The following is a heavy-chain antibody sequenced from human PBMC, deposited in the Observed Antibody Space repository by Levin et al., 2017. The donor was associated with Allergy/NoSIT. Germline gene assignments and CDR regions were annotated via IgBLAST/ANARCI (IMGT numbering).Heavy chain of an antibody. CDR3: ASVTTGGLNYYYGMDV. D-gene: IGHD4-17*01. CDR1: GGTFSSYA. Sequence: ASVKVSCKASGGTFSSYAISWVRQAPGQGLEWMGGIIPIFGTANYAQKFQGRVTITADESTSTAYMELSSLRSEDTAVYYCASVTTGGLNYYYGMDVWGQGTTVTVSS. CDR2: IIPIFGTA. J-gene: IGHJ6*02. V-gene: IGHV1-69*13.